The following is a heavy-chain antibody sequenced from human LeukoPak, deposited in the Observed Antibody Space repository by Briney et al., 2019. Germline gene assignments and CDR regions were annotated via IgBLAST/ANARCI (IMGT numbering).Heavy chain of an antibody. CDR2: INHSGST. V-gene: IGHV4-34*01. Sequence: SETLSLTCAVYGGSSSGYYWSWIRQPPGKGLEWIGEINHSGSTNYNPSLKSRVTISVDTSKNQFSLKLSSVTAADTAVYYCARGWRIVVVPAAIRFDPWGQGTLVTVSS. D-gene: IGHD2-2*01. J-gene: IGHJ5*02. CDR1: GGSSSGYY. CDR3: ARGWRIVVVPAAIRFDP.